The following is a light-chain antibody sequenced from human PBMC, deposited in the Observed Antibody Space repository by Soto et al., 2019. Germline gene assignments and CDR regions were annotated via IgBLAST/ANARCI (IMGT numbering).Light chain of an antibody. J-gene: IGKJ4*01. CDR2: AAS. V-gene: IGKV1-39*01. Sequence: DIQVTQSPSSLSASVGDRVTITCRASQSITNYLNWYQQKPGKAPKFLIYAASNLQSGVPSRFSGSGSGTDFTLTISKLQPEDFATYYCQQRYSTPLTFGGGTKVEIK. CDR1: QSITNY. CDR3: QQRYSTPLT.